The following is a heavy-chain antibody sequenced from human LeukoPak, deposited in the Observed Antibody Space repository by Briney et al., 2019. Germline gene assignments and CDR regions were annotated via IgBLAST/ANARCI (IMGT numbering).Heavy chain of an antibody. CDR1: GYTLTELS. CDR3: ATGDCSGGSCYDPSAFAI. D-gene: IGHD2-15*01. J-gene: IGHJ3*02. V-gene: IGHV1-24*01. Sequence: ASVKVSCKVSGYTLTELSMHWVRQAPGKGLEWRGGFDPEDGETIYAQKFQGRVTMTEDTSTDTAYMELSSLRSEDTAVYYCATGDCSGGSCYDPSAFAIWGQGTMVTVSS. CDR2: FDPEDGET.